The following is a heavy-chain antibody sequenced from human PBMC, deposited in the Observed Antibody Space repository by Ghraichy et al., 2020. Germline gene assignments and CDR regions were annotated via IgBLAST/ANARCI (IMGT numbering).Heavy chain of an antibody. CDR3: ARITRGGNSGYAFDI. CDR1: GFTVSSNY. V-gene: IGHV3-66*01. Sequence: GGSLRLSCAASGFTVSSNYMSWVRQAPGEGLEWVSLIHSGGSTYYADSVKGRFTISRDNSGNTPYLQMNSLRADDTAVYFCARITRGGNSGYAFDIWGQGTMVTVSS. CDR2: IHSGGST. D-gene: IGHD3-3*01. J-gene: IGHJ3*02.